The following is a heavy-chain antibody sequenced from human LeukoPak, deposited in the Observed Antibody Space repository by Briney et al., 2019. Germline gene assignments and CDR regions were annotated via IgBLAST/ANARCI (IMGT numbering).Heavy chain of an antibody. Sequence: GGSLRLSCAASGFTFSSYAMHWVRRAPGKGLEWVAVISYDGSNKYYADSVKGRFTISRDNPKNTLYLQMNSLRAEDTAVYYCARGSVTRRFDPWGQGTLVTVSS. V-gene: IGHV3-30-3*01. J-gene: IGHJ5*02. CDR2: ISYDGSNK. CDR3: ARGSVTRRFDP. D-gene: IGHD4-17*01. CDR1: GFTFSSYA.